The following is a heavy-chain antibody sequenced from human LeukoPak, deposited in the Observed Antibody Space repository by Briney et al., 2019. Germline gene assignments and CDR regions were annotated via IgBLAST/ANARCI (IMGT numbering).Heavy chain of an antibody. CDR3: ARAIAAFRGVNYFDY. CDR2: IDTTGDT. V-gene: IGHV3-13*01. D-gene: IGHD3-16*01. J-gene: IGHJ4*02. Sequence: GGSLRLSCAASGFTFSSYDMHWVRQVTGKGLEWVSAIDTTGDTYYPGSVKGRFTISRENAKNSLYLQMNSLRAGDTAVYYCARAIAAFRGVNYFDYWGQGTLVTVAP. CDR1: GFTFSSYD.